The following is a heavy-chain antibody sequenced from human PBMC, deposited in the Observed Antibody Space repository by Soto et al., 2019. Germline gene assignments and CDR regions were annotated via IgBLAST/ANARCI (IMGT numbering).Heavy chain of an antibody. D-gene: IGHD4-17*01. Sequence: KSPETRSLTCTVSGGSVSSGSDYWSWIRQPPGKGLEWIAYIYYTGSTNYNPSLKSRFTISVDTSKNQFSLKLSSVTAADTAVYYCAREGYGGNSGGIDHWGQGTLVTVSS. V-gene: IGHV4-61*01. J-gene: IGHJ4*02. CDR1: GGSVSSGSDY. CDR3: AREGYGGNSGGIDH. CDR2: IYYTGST.